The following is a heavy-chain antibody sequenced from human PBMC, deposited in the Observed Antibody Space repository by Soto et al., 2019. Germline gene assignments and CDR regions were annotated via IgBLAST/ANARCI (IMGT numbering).Heavy chain of an antibody. Sequence: GGSLRLSCAASGFTFEDYAMHWVRRVPGKGLEWVSSISWNSNIIGYADSVKGRFTISRDNAKNSLYLQMNSLRPEDTALYYCAKGGPDGFCSGGRCYFDYWGQGTLVTVSS. CDR3: AKGGPDGFCSGGRCYFDY. CDR2: ISWNSNII. CDR1: GFTFEDYA. J-gene: IGHJ4*02. V-gene: IGHV3-9*01. D-gene: IGHD2-15*01.